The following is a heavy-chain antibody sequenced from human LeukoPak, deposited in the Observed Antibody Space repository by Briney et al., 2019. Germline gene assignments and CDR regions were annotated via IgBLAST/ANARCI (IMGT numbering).Heavy chain of an antibody. CDR2: ISAHNGDT. CDR3: ARDPTTYCSNTSCYGGHNWFDP. V-gene: IGHV1-18*01. Sequence: ASVKVSCKASGYIFTSYGISWVRQAPGQGLEWMGWISAHNGDTNYAQKVQGRVTMTTDTSTSTAYMEVRSLRSDDTAVYYCARDPTTYCSNTSCYGGHNWFDPWGQGTLVTVSS. D-gene: IGHD2-2*01. J-gene: IGHJ5*02. CDR1: GYIFTSYG.